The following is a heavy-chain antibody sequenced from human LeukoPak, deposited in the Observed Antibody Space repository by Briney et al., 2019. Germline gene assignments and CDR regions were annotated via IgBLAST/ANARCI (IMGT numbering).Heavy chain of an antibody. CDR2: IWYDGSNK. J-gene: IGHJ3*02. CDR1: GFTFSSYG. V-gene: IGHV3-33*01. CDR3: ARDFTVRGVIIGAFDI. D-gene: IGHD3-10*01. Sequence: GGSLRLSCTASGFTFSSYGRHWVRQAPGKGLEWVAVIWYDGSNKYYADSVKGRFTISRDNSKNTLYLQMNSLRAEDTAVYYCARDFTVRGVIIGAFDIWGQGTMVTVSS.